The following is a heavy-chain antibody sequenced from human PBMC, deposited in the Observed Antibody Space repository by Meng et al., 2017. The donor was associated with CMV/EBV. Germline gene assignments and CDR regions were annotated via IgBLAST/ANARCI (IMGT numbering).Heavy chain of an antibody. Sequence: GASLKISCAASGFTFSSYAMHWVRQAPGKGLEWVSVISYDGSNKYYADSVKGRITISRDNSKNTLYLQMTSLRAEDTAVYYCARGSYCSSTSCYKTGYYGMDVWGQGTTVTVSS. J-gene: IGHJ6*02. CDR1: GFTFSSYA. CDR3: ARGSYCSSTSCYKTGYYGMDV. D-gene: IGHD2-2*02. V-gene: IGHV3-30-3*01. CDR2: ISYDGSNK.